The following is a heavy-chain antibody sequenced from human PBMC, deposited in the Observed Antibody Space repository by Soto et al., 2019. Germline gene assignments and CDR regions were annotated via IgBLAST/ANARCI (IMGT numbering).Heavy chain of an antibody. CDR2: IIPIFGTA. V-gene: IGHV1-69*13. J-gene: IGHJ4*02. CDR1: GCTFSSYA. Sequence: SVKVSCKASGCTFSSYAISWVRQAPGQGLEWMGGIIPIFGTANYAQKFQGRVTITADESTSTAYMELSSLRSEDTAVYYCASRRDYGDYVVVDYWGQGTLVTVSS. CDR3: ASRRDYGDYVVVDY. D-gene: IGHD4-17*01.